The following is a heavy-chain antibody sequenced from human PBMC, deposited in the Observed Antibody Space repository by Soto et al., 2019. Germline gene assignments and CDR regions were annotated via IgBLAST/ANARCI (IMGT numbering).Heavy chain of an antibody. CDR1: GYTFTSYD. Sequence: QVQLVQSGAEVKKPGASVKVSCKASGYTFTSYDINWVRQATGQGLEWMGWMNPNSGNTGYAQKFQGRVIMTRNTSISTAYMELSSLRSKDTAVYYCARGDWDYGDYGYWGQGTLVTVSS. V-gene: IGHV1-8*01. CDR3: ARGDWDYGDYGY. D-gene: IGHD4-17*01. J-gene: IGHJ4*02. CDR2: MNPNSGNT.